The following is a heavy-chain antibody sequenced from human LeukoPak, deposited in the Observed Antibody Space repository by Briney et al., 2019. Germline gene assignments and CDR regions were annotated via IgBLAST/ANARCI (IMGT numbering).Heavy chain of an antibody. CDR3: ARVCLNYYDSSGYYFDY. D-gene: IGHD3-22*01. V-gene: IGHV4-59*13. CDR1: GGSINSYY. CDR2: IYYSGST. Sequence: SETLSLTCSVSGGSINSYYWTWIRQPPGKGLEWIGYIYYSGSTNYSTSLKRRVSISIDTSKNQFSLNLRTVTAADTAVYYCARVCLNYYDSSGYYFDYWGQGTLVTVSS. J-gene: IGHJ4*02.